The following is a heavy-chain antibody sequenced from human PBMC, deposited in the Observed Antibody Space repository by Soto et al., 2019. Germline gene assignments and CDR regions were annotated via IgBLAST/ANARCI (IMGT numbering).Heavy chain of an antibody. CDR1: GGTFNNYP. V-gene: IGHV1-69*01. Sequence: QVQLVQSGAEVKKPGSSVKVSCKASGGTFNNYPVTWVRQAPGQGLEWMGGIIPKLGTANYAQKFEGRVTITADESTNTAYMELNSLRPEDTAVYYCASSYGISWYGHYWGQGTPVTVSS. CDR3: ASSYGISWYGHY. CDR2: IIPKLGTA. J-gene: IGHJ4*02. D-gene: IGHD3-3*02.